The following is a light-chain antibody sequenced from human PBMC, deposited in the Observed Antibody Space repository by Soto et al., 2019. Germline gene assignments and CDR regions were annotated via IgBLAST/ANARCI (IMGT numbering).Light chain of an antibody. J-gene: IGLJ1*01. CDR1: TSDIGHYNY. V-gene: IGLV2-14*01. CDR3: SSYTRNSTYV. CDR2: EVS. Sequence: QSALTQPASVSGSPGQSISISCTGTTSDIGHYNYVSWYQQYPGKAPKLFIYEVSNRPSGVSNRFSGSKSGNTASLTLSGLQPEDEADYYCSSYTRNSTYVFGTGTKVTVL.